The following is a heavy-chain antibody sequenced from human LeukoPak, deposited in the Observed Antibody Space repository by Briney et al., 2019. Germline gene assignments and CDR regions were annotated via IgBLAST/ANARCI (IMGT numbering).Heavy chain of an antibody. J-gene: IGHJ4*02. D-gene: IGHD5-12*01. CDR1: GYTFTGYY. CDR2: INPYSGDT. V-gene: IGHV1-2*02. CDR3: ARTNGGYEYN. Sequence: ASVKVSCKASGYTFTGYYMHWVRQAPGQGLAWMGWINPYSGDTTYAQKLQGRLTLTRDTSISTAYMEVSRLKSDDTAVYYCARTNGGYEYNWGQGTRVIVSS.